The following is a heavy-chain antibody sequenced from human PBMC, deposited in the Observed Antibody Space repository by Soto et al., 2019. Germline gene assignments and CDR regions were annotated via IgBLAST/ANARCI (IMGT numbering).Heavy chain of an antibody. D-gene: IGHD3-10*01. CDR2: IHYSGSA. Sequence: SETLSLTCSVSGGSISSGDSYWSWVRQPPGKGLEWIGYIHYSGSAYYNPSLKSRVTMSVHTSRNQFSLKLSSVTAADTAVYYCASHTDPSGSYFDSWGQGTLVTVSS. CDR3: ASHTDPSGSYFDS. J-gene: IGHJ4*02. CDR1: GGSISSGDSY. V-gene: IGHV4-30-4*01.